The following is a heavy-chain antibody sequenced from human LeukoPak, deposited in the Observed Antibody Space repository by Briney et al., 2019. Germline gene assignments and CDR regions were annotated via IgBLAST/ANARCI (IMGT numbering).Heavy chain of an antibody. CDR3: ARGRNIVVVVAATSLGY. V-gene: IGHV1-8*01. J-gene: IGHJ4*02. D-gene: IGHD2-15*01. CDR2: MNPNSGNT. Sequence: ASVKVSCKASGYTFTSYDINWVRRATGQGLEWMGWMNPNSGNTGYAQKFQGRVTVTRNTSISTAYMELSSLRSEDTAVYYCARGRNIVVVVAATSLGYWGQGTLVTVSS. CDR1: GYTFTSYD.